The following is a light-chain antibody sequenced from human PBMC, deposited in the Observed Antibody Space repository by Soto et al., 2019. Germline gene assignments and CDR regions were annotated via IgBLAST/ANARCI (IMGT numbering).Light chain of an antibody. CDR3: RSYAGIYIYV. Sequence: QSVLTQPRSVSGSPGQSVTISCTGTSSDVGGYNYVSWYQQHPGKAPKLMIYDVGKRPSGVPDRFSGSKSGNTASLTISGLQAEDEADYYCRSYAGIYIYVFGTGTKLTVL. V-gene: IGLV2-11*01. CDR2: DVG. CDR1: SSDVGGYNY. J-gene: IGLJ1*01.